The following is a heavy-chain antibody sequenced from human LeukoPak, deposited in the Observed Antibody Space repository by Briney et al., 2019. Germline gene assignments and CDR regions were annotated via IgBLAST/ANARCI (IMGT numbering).Heavy chain of an antibody. V-gene: IGHV3-53*01. Sequence: GGSLRLSCAASGCTVSSNYMSWVRQAPGKGLEWVSVIYSGGSTYYADSVKGRFTISRDNSKNTLYLQMNSLRAVDTAVYYCARDSWASDYYYYYMHVWGKGTTVTVSS. CDR3: ARDSWASDYYYYYMHV. CDR2: IYSGGST. CDR1: GCTVSSNY. D-gene: IGHD1-26*01. J-gene: IGHJ6*03.